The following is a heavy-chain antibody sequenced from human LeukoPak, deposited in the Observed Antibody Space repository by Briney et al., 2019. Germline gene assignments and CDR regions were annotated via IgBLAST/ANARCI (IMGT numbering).Heavy chain of an antibody. J-gene: IGHJ6*03. D-gene: IGHD1-26*01. CDR2: ISSNSSTI. CDR1: GFTLSSFG. V-gene: IGHV3-48*01. CDR3: ARVFSGSYYYYYYYMDV. Sequence: PGGSLRLSCAVSGFTLSSFGMTWVRPAPGKGRGWVSYISSNSSTIYYADSVKGRFTISRDNAKKSLYLQLNSLRAEDTAVYYCARVFSGSYYYYYYYMDVWGKGTTVTISS.